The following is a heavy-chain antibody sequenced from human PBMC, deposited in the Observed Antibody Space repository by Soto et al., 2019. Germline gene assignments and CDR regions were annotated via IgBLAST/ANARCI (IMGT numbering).Heavy chain of an antibody. CDR1: GFTFSSYA. Sequence: GSLRLSCAASGFTFSSYAMSWVRQAPGKGLEWVSAISGSGGSTYYADSVKGRFTISRDNSKNTLYLQMNSLRAEDTAVYYCAKDWAPTYYDFWSGYHKAAFDIWGQGTMVTVSS. CDR2: ISGSGGST. CDR3: AKDWAPTYYDFWSGYHKAAFDI. J-gene: IGHJ3*02. V-gene: IGHV3-23*01. D-gene: IGHD3-3*01.